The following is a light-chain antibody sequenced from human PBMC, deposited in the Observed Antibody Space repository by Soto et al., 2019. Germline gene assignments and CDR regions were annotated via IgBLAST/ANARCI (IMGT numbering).Light chain of an antibody. J-gene: IGKJ4*01. CDR3: QQYGSSLLT. Sequence: EIALTQSPGTLSLSPGERATLSCRASQSVSSSYLAWYQQKPGQAPRLLIYGASSRATGIPGRFSGSGSGTDFTLTISRLEPEDFAVYYCQQYGSSLLTFGGGTKVDIK. CDR1: QSVSSSY. CDR2: GAS. V-gene: IGKV3-20*01.